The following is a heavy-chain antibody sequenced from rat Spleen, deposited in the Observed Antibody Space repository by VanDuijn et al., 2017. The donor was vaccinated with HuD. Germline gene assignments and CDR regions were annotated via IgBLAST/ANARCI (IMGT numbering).Heavy chain of an antibody. CDR1: GFTFSNYL. V-gene: IGHV5-25*01. D-gene: IGHD1-6*01. CDR3: ARHALMYTTDPFAY. Sequence: EVQLVESGGGLVQPGRSMKLSCAASGFTFSNYLMAWVRQAPTKGLEWVASISNSGGNTYYRDSVMGRFTVSRDNAKSTLYLQMDSLRSEDTATYYCARHALMYTTDPFAYWGQGTLVTVSS. J-gene: IGHJ3*01. CDR2: ISNSGGNT.